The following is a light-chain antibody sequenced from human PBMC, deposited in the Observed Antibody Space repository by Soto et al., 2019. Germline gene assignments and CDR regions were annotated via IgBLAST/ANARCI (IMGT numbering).Light chain of an antibody. CDR2: EVF. CDR3: CSYAGRATYV. Sequence: QSALTQPASVSGSPGQSITISCTGPSSDVGSYNLVSWYQQYPGKAPKLIIFEVFKRPSGVSHRFSGSKSGNTASLTISGLQAEDEANYDCCSYAGRATYVFGGGTKLTVL. V-gene: IGLV2-23*02. J-gene: IGLJ2*01. CDR1: SSDVGSYNL.